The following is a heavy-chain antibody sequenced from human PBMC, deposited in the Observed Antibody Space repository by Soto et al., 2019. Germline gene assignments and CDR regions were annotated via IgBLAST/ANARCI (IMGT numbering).Heavy chain of an antibody. J-gene: IGHJ3*02. CDR3: ARDGGYCSGDSCVQETDAFDI. D-gene: IGHD2-15*01. CDR2: IIPILGIA. V-gene: IGHV1-69*08. Sequence: QVQLVQSGAEVKKPGSSVKVSCKASGGTFSSYTISWVRQAPGQGLEWMGRIIPILGIANYAQKFQGRVTITADKSTSTAYMDLSSLRCEDTAVYCSARDGGYCSGDSCVQETDAFDIWGHGTMVTVSS. CDR1: GGTFSSYT.